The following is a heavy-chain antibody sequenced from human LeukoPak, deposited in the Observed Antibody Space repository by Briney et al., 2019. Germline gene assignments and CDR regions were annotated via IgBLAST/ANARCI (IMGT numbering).Heavy chain of an antibody. CDR2: ISPDDPDT. CDR1: GYRFTNYW. CDR3: ARLESSTASGFDY. D-gene: IGHD3-16*02. Sequence: GESLKISCKASGYRFTNYWIAWVRQTPGKGLEWMGIISPDDPDTRYSPSFQGQVTVSADKSITTTSLQWSSLKASDTAVYYCARLESSTASGFDYWGQGTLVTVSS. J-gene: IGHJ4*02. V-gene: IGHV5-51*01.